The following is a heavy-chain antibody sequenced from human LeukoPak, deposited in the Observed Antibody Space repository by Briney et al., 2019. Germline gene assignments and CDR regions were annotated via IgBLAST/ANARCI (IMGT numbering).Heavy chain of an antibody. CDR1: GGSISSRLFY. CDR3: ATQYYGSVGYYPPGDY. V-gene: IGHV4-39*01. Sequence: SSETLSLTCTVSGGSISSRLFYWGWIRQPPGKGLEWIGNIHYSGTSYYNSSLKSRVTISVDTSKSQVSLKLSSVTAADTAVYYCATQYYGSVGYYPPGDYWGQGTLVTVSS. CDR2: IHYSGTS. J-gene: IGHJ4*02. D-gene: IGHD3-22*01.